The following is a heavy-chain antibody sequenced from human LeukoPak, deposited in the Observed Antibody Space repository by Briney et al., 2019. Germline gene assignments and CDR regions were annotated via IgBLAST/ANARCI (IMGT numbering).Heavy chain of an antibody. CDR3: SKDYYYDSVSAFDI. CDR1: GFTFSSYV. J-gene: IGHJ3*02. CDR2: ISGSGGST. V-gene: IGHV3-23*01. D-gene: IGHD3-22*01. Sequence: GGSLRLSCAASGFTFSSYVMSWVRQAPGKGLKWVSGISGSGGSTYYADSVKGRFTISRDNSKNTLHLQMNSLRAEDTAVYYCSKDYYYDSVSAFDIWGQGTMVTVSS.